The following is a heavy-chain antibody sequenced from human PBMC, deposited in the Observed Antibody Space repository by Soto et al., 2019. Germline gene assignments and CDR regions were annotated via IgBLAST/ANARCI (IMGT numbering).Heavy chain of an antibody. Sequence: QVQLVQSGAEVKEPGASVKVSCKASGYSFTDHYMHWVRQAPGQGLEWMGWINPNSGGTKPAQQFQGRVTMTRDTSISTSYMELTRLRFDDTAVFYCARGKEIPDYWNFDLWGRGTLVTVSS. V-gene: IGHV1-2*02. CDR2: INPNSGGT. CDR3: ARGKEIPDYWNFDL. D-gene: IGHD2-2*02. CDR1: GYSFTDHY. J-gene: IGHJ2*01.